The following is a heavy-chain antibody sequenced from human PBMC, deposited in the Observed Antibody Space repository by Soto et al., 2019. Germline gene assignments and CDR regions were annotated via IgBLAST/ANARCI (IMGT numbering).Heavy chain of an antibody. Sequence: QVQLVESGGGVVQPARSLRLSCAASGFTFSSYGMHWVRQAPGKGLEWVAVISYDGSNKYYADSVKGRFTISRDNSKNTLYLQMNSLRAEDTAVYYCAKDVSVGYYYDSSGYYPDYWGQGTLVTVSS. D-gene: IGHD3-22*01. CDR3: AKDVSVGYYYDSSGYYPDY. V-gene: IGHV3-30*18. CDR1: GFTFSSYG. CDR2: ISYDGSNK. J-gene: IGHJ4*02.